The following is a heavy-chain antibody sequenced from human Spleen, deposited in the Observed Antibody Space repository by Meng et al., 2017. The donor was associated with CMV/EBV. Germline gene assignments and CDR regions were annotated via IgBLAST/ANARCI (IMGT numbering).Heavy chain of an antibody. Sequence: SVKVSCKVFGYTLSKMPMHWVRQARGQRLEWIGWIVVGSGNTNYAQKFQERVTITRDMYTSTAYMELSSLRSEDTAVYYCARDSSTSVDYWGQGTLVTVSS. V-gene: IGHV1-58*02. CDR3: ARDSSTSVDY. CDR2: IVVGSGNT. J-gene: IGHJ4*02. D-gene: IGHD2-2*01. CDR1: GYTLSKMP.